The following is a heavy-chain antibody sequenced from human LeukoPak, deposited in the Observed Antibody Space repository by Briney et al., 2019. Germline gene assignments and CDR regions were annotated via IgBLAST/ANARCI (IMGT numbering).Heavy chain of an antibody. J-gene: IGHJ4*02. CDR2: VIPISGTT. V-gene: IGHV1-69*13. CDR3: ARLAVVPAATSPDY. CDR1: GGSFYSYP. D-gene: IGHD2-2*01. Sequence: SVKVSCKASGGSFYSYPIAWVRQAPGQGLEWLGAVIPISGTTHYAQKFQGRVSITVDDSTTTVYMQLSGLRSDDTAVYFCARLAVVPAATSPDYWGQGTLVSVSS.